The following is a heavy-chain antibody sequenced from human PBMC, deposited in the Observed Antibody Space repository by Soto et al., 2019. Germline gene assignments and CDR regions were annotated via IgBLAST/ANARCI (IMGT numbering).Heavy chain of an antibody. J-gene: IGHJ4*02. Sequence: GGSLRLSCAASGLTFSSYAMHWVRQAPGKGLERVAVISYDGSNKYYADSVKGRFTISRDNSKNTLYLQMNSLRAEDTAVYYCAKSIVGATPPASYWGRGTLVTVSS. CDR3: AKSIVGATPPASY. CDR1: GLTFSSYA. V-gene: IGHV3-30-3*02. D-gene: IGHD1-26*01. CDR2: ISYDGSNK.